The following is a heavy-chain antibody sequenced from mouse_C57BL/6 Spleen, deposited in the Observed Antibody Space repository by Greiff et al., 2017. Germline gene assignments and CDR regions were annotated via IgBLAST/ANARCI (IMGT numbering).Heavy chain of an antibody. CDR1: GYTFTDYE. J-gene: IGHJ3*01. Sequence: VQLQESGAELVRPGASVTLSCKASGYTFTDYEMHWVKQTPVHGLEWIGAIDPETGGTAYNQKFKGKAILTADKSSSTAYMGLRSLTSEDSAVYYCTRTGIYYGNYGFAYWGQGTLVTVSA. V-gene: IGHV1-15*01. D-gene: IGHD2-1*01. CDR2: IDPETGGT. CDR3: TRTGIYYGNYGFAY.